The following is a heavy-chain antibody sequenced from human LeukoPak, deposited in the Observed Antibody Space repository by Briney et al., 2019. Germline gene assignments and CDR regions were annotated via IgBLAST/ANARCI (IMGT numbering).Heavy chain of an antibody. J-gene: IGHJ4*02. CDR2: INSASTSI. CDR3: ARDYDGGSLDY. CDR1: GFTFRSYG. Sequence: PGGSLRLSCEASGFTFRSYGVHWVRQAPGRGLEWVSSINSASTSIHYADSAKGRFTISRDNTKNSLYLQMNSLRVEDTAVYYCARDYDGGSLDYWGQGTLVTVSS. V-gene: IGHV3-21*01. D-gene: IGHD1-26*01.